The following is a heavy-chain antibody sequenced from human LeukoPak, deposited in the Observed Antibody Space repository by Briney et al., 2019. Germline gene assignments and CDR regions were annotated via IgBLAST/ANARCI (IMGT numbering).Heavy chain of an antibody. V-gene: IGHV4-61*08. D-gene: IGHD5-24*01. Sequence: SETLSLTCTVSGGSISSGDYYWSWIRQPPGKGLEWIAYIDYRGSTTYNPSLRSRVTISVDTSRNQFSLKLSSVTAADTAVYYCARSRSGYSYDHAAFEIWGQGTMVTVSS. J-gene: IGHJ3*02. CDR3: ARSRSGYSYDHAAFEI. CDR1: GGSISSGDYY. CDR2: IDYRGST.